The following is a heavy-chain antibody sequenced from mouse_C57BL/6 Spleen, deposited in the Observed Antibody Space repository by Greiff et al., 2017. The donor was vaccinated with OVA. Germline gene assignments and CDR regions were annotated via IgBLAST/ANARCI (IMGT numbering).Heavy chain of an antibody. CDR2: IHPNSGST. J-gene: IGHJ4*01. Sequence: VQLQQPGAELVKPGASVKLSCKASGYTFTSYWMHWVKQRPGQGLEWIGMIHPNSGSTNYNEKFKSKATLTVDKSSSTAYMQLSSLTSEDSAVYYCARVDISGPYAMDYWGQGTSVTVSS. D-gene: IGHD3-2*02. CDR1: GYTFTSYW. V-gene: IGHV1-64*01. CDR3: ARVDISGPYAMDY.